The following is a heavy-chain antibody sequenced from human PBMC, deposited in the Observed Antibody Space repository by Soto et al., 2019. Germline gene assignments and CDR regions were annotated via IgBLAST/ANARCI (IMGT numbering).Heavy chain of an antibody. D-gene: IGHD3-22*01. Sequence: QLQLQESGPGLVKPSETLSLSCTVSGDSISTSGHYWAWIRQSPGKGLEWIGTISYSGLTYYNPSLKSRLAMSEATSKNQFSLRLNSVTAADTAVYYCARRNSVGYAWRDWGQGTLVTVSS. CDR2: ISYSGLT. V-gene: IGHV4-39*01. CDR3: ARRNSVGYAWRD. CDR1: GDSISTSGHY. J-gene: IGHJ4*02.